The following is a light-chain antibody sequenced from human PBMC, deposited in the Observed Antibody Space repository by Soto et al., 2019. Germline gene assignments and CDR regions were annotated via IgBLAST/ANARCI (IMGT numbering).Light chain of an antibody. J-gene: IGLJ1*01. Sequence: QSVLTQPASVSGSPGQSITISCTGTSSDVGAYNYVSWYQVHPGKAPTLIISEVSNRPSGVSSRFSGSKSTNTASLTVSGLQAADEADYFCKSYAGSNTYVFGSGTKVTVL. CDR1: SSDVGAYNY. CDR2: EVS. CDR3: KSYAGSNTYV. V-gene: IGLV2-14*01.